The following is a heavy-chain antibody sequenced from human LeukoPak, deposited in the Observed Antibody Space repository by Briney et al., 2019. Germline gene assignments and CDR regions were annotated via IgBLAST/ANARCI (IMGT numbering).Heavy chain of an antibody. J-gene: IGHJ6*02. V-gene: IGHV5-51*01. Sequence: GESLKISCKGSGYGFSTYWIGWVRQMPGKGLEYMGIIYPGESDIRYSPSFQGQVTISADKSKSTAYLEWSNLKASDTAIYYCARHEGSYGYGGRYYYYGMDVWDQGTTVTVSS. CDR2: IYPGESDI. CDR1: GYGFSTYW. CDR3: ARHEGSYGYGGRYYYYGMDV. D-gene: IGHD3-16*01.